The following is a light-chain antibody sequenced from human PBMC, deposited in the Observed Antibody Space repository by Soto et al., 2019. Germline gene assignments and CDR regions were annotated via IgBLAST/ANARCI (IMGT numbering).Light chain of an antibody. CDR3: QQYGAWPRR. CDR2: RAS. J-gene: IGKJ1*01. Sequence: NVLTQSPATLSLSPGQGATLTGRARHSLSGNYLAWYQQKPGQAPRVLIYRASIRATGISDRFSGSGSGTDFTLTISSLESEDFAVYYCQQYGAWPRRFGQGTKVDIK. CDR1: HSLSGNY. V-gene: IGKV3-20*01.